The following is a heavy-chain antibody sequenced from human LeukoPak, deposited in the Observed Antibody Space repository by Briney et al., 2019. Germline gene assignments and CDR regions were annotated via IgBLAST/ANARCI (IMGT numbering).Heavy chain of an antibody. V-gene: IGHV4-30-4*01. Sequence: SETLSLTCTVSGGSISSGDYYWSWIRQPPGKGLEWVGYIYYSGSTYYNPSLKSRVTISVDTSKNQFSLNLTSVTAEDTAVYHCARDECPLWSISCHRGFDPWGQGLPVTVSS. D-gene: IGHD2-2*02. J-gene: IGHJ5*02. CDR1: GGSISSGDYY. CDR2: IYYSGST. CDR3: ARDECPLWSISCHRGFDP.